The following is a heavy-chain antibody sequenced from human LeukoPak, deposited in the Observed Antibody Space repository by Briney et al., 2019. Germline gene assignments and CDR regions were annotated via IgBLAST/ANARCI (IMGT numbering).Heavy chain of an antibody. J-gene: IGHJ6*03. CDR3: AREQGPYCSSTSCPKGYYYYYYYIDV. D-gene: IGHD2-2*01. V-gene: IGHV1-69*04. Sequence: ASVKVSCKASGGTFSSYTISWVRQAPGQGLEWMGRIIPILGIANYAQKFQGRVTITADKSTSTAYMELSSLRSEDTAVYYCAREQGPYCSSTSCPKGYYYYYYYIDVWGKGTTVTVSS. CDR1: GGTFSSYT. CDR2: IIPILGIA.